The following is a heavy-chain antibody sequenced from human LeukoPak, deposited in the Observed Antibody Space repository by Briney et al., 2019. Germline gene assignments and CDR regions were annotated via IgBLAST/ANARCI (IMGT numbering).Heavy chain of an antibody. CDR1: GGTFSSYA. CDR3: ARGSSGSYAIYYYYGMDV. V-gene: IGHV1-69*04. Sequence: GASVKVSCKASGGTFSSYAISWVRQAPGQGLEWMGRIIPILGIANYAQKFQGRVTITADKSTSTAYMELSSLRSEDTAVYYCARGSSGSYAIYYYYGMDVWGQGTTVTVS. D-gene: IGHD1-26*01. CDR2: IIPILGIA. J-gene: IGHJ6*02.